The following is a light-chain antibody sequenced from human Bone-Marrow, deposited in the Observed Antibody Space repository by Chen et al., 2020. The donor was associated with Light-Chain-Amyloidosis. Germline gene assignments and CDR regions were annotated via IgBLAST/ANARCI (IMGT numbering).Light chain of an antibody. CDR1: SSNIVSTY. J-gene: IGLJ3*02. CDR3: ATPVDFMTTNWV. V-gene: IGLV1-47*01. CDR2: RND. Sequence: QSVLTQPPSASGTPGQRVTIPCSGSSSNIVSTYVYWYQQSPGTAPKLLIYRNDHRPSGVPDRFSGSKSGTSASLTISGLRSDDEADYYCATPVDFMTTNWVFGGGTKLTVL.